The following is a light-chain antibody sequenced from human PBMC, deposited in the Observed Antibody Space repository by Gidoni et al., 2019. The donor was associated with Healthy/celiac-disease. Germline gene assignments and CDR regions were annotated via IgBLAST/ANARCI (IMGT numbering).Light chain of an antibody. CDR2: LGS. Sequence: DIVMTQSPLSLPVTPGEPASISCRSGQSLLHSNGYTYLDWYLQKPGQSPQLLIYLGSNRASGVPDRFSGSGSGTDFTLKISRVEAEDVGVYYCMQALQTPDTFGQGTRLEIK. CDR3: MQALQTPDT. J-gene: IGKJ5*01. V-gene: IGKV2-28*01. CDR1: QSLLHSNGYTY.